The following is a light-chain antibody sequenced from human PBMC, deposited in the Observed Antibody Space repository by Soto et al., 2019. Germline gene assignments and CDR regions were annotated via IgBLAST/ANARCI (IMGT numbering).Light chain of an antibody. Sequence: ETVLTQSPGTVSLYPGERATLSCTTSQSVRSNYLAWYQQKPGQAPRLVVYGVFNRATGITDRFSGSGSGTDFTLTISGLEHEDSAVYYCQHYDGSPRTFGQGTKMEI. CDR1: QSVRSNY. J-gene: IGKJ2*01. CDR2: GVF. V-gene: IGKV3-20*01. CDR3: QHYDGSPRT.